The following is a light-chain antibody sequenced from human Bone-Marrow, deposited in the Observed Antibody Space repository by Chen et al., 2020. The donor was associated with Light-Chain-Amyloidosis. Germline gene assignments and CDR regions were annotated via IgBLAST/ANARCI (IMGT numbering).Light chain of an antibody. CDR3: CSTAGRSTLV. Sequence: QSPLTQPRSVSWSPVQSVTIACTGTSGDVGGYDVVSWYQQYPVKAPKLIIYDVSKRPSGVPDRFSGSKSGNTASLTISGLQAADEADYYCCSTAGRSTLVFGGGTTLTVL. V-gene: IGLV2-11*02. J-gene: IGLJ2*01. CDR1: SGDVGGYDV. CDR2: DVS.